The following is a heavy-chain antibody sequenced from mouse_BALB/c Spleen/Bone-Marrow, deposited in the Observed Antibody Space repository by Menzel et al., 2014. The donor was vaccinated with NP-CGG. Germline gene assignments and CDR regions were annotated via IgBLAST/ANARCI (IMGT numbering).Heavy chain of an antibody. Sequence: VQLQQSGAELVRPGASVKLSCKTSGYIFTSYWIHWVKQRSGQGLEWIARIYPGSGSTYYNEKFEGKATLTADKSSSTAYMQLSSLKSEDSAVDFCASGVTTGWFVYWGQGTLVTVSA. CDR3: ASGVTTGWFVY. CDR2: IYPGSGST. D-gene: IGHD2-2*01. CDR1: GYIFTSYW. V-gene: IGHV1-76*01. J-gene: IGHJ3*01.